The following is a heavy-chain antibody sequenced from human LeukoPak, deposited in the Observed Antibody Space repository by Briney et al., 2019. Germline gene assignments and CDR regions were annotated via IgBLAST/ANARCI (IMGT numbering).Heavy chain of an antibody. Sequence: GGSLRLSCAASGFIFSNAWMNWVRPAPGKGLEWVGRIKSKTEGGTTDYAAPVKGRFTISRDDSQNTVDLQISSLTAEDTAMYFCTTTYIVASTRKFGDYWGQGTLVVVSS. V-gene: IGHV3-15*01. D-gene: IGHD5-12*01. CDR3: TTTYIVASTRKFGDY. J-gene: IGHJ4*02. CDR1: GFIFSNAW. CDR2: IKSKTEGGTT.